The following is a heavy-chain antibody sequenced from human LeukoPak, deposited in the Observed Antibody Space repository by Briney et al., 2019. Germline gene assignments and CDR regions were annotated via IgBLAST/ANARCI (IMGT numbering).Heavy chain of an antibody. Sequence: GGSLRLSCAASGFTFSSYGVHWVRQAPGKGLEWVAFIRYDGSNKYYADSVKGRFTISRDNSKNTLYLQMNSLRAEDTAVYYCAKGADYDFWSGPHHFDYWGQGTLVTVSS. CDR1: GFTFSSYG. J-gene: IGHJ4*02. CDR3: AKGADYDFWSGPHHFDY. V-gene: IGHV3-30*02. D-gene: IGHD3-3*01. CDR2: IRYDGSNK.